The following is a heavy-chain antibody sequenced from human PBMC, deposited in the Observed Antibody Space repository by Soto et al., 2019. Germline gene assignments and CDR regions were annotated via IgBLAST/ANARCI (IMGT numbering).Heavy chain of an antibody. D-gene: IGHD3-10*01. CDR2: ISGSGGST. V-gene: IGHV3-23*01. CDR1: GFTVSSYA. J-gene: IGHJ4*02. Sequence: GSLSLSCAASGFTVSSYAMSWVRQAPGKGLEWVSAISGSGGSTYYADSVKGRFTISRDNSKNTLYLQMNSPRAEDTAVYYCAKWGWFSSFDYWGQGTLVTVSS. CDR3: AKWGWFSSFDY.